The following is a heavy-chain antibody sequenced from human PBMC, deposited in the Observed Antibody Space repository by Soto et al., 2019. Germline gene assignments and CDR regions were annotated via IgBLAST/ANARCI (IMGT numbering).Heavy chain of an antibody. Sequence: SETLSLTCTVSGGSISSSSYYWGWIRQPPGKGLEWIGSIYYSGSTYYNPSLKSRVTISVDTSKNQFSPKLSSVTAADTAVYYCASEAGYDSSGYYPNYGMDVWGQGTTVTVSS. CDR2: IYYSGST. CDR3: ASEAGYDSSGYYPNYGMDV. J-gene: IGHJ6*02. CDR1: GGSISSSSYY. D-gene: IGHD3-22*01. V-gene: IGHV4-39*01.